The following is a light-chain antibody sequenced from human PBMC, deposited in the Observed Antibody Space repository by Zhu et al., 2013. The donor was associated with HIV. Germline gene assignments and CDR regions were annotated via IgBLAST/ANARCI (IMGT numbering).Light chain of an antibody. CDR3: SSYTSSTTVV. Sequence: QSVLTQPPSVSAAPGQKVTISCSGSSSNIGNNAVNWYQQLPGKAPKLLIYYDDLLPSGVSDRFSGSKSGNTASLTISGLQAEDEADYYCSSYTSSTTVVFGGGTKLTVL. CDR2: YDD. J-gene: IGLJ2*01. V-gene: IGLV1-36*01. CDR1: SSNIGNNA.